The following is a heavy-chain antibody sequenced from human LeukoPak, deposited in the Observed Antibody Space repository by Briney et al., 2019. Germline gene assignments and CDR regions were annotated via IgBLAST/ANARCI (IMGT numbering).Heavy chain of an antibody. D-gene: IGHD3-10*01. J-gene: IGHJ4*02. CDR1: GFRFNFFG. V-gene: IGHV3-23*01. CDR3: VKSHGAGSPQHFDF. Sequence: GGSLRPSCAASGFRFNFFGMSWVRQAPGKGLEWVSGVSASGSTTYYADSVQGRFTISRDNSRNTLYLQMNTLRAEDTAVYYCVKSHGAGSPQHFDFWGQGTPVTVSS. CDR2: VSASGSTT.